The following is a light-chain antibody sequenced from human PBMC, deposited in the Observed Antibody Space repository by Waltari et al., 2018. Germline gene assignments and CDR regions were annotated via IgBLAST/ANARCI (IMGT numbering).Light chain of an antibody. CDR1: QSVSTK. J-gene: IGKJ2*01. Sequence: EIVMSQSQASLSMSPGERGTHSCKASQSVSTKLAWYQQKPGQAPRLVTYSASIRAADVPARFSGSGSGTEFTLTISSLQSEDFAIYYCQQYDKWRDYTFGQGTKLDFK. CDR3: QQYDKWRDYT. V-gene: IGKV3-15*01. CDR2: SAS.